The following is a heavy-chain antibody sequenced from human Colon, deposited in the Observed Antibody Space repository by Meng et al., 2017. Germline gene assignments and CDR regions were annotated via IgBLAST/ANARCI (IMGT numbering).Heavy chain of an antibody. CDR3: ATYYTPDY. V-gene: IGHV3-74*02. CDR1: GFNFSSYW. CDR2: INPDGTTT. Sequence: VQMVEAGGGVVQHGMSLRLSCAASGFNFSSYWMHWVRQVPGKGLVWVSRINPDGTTTAYADSVKDRFAISRDNTKNTLYLHMNSLRAEDTAVYYCATYYTPDYWGQGTLVTVSS. J-gene: IGHJ4*02. D-gene: IGHD3-3*01.